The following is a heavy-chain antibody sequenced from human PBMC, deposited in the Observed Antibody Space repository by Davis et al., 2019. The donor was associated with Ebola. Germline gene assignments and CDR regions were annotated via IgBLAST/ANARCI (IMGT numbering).Heavy chain of an antibody. CDR3: ARSQITMIVVAHFDY. D-gene: IGHD3-22*01. J-gene: IGHJ4*02. V-gene: IGHV1-2*02. Sequence: ASVKVSCKASGYTFTGYYMHWVRQAPGQGLEWMGWINPNSGGTNYAQKFQGRVTMTRDTSISTAYMELSRLRSDDTAVYYCARSQITMIVVAHFDYWGQETLVTVSS. CDR1: GYTFTGYY. CDR2: INPNSGGT.